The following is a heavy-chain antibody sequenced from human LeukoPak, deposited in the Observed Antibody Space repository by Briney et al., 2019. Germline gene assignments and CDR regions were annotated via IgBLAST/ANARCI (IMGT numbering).Heavy chain of an antibody. Sequence: GGSLRLSCAASGFTFDDYAMHWVRQAPGKGLEWVSGISWNSGSIGYADSVKGRFTISRDNAKNSLYLQMNSLRAEDTALYYCAKRWDDILSGFDYWGQGTLVTVSS. V-gene: IGHV3-9*01. D-gene: IGHD3-9*01. CDR3: AKRWDDILSGFDY. CDR1: GFTFDDYA. J-gene: IGHJ4*02. CDR2: ISWNSGSI.